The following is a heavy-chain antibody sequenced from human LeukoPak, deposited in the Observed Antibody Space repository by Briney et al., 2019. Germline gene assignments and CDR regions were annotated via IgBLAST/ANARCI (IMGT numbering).Heavy chain of an antibody. J-gene: IGHJ4*02. Sequence: SGGSLRLSCAASGFTVSSNYMSWVRQAPGKGLEWVSVIYSGGSTYYADSVKGRFTISRDNSKNTLYLQMNSLRAEDTAVYYCASVLTGYYDYFDYWGQGTLVTVSS. D-gene: IGHD3-9*01. CDR3: ASVLTGYYDYFDY. CDR1: GFTVSSNY. CDR2: IYSGGST. V-gene: IGHV3-53*01.